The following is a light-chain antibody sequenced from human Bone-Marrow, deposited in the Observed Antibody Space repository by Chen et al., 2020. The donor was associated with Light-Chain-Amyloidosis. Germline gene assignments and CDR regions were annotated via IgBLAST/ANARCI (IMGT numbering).Light chain of an antibody. CDR2: SNN. CDR1: CSNVGGIT. CDR3: AHWDDSMMGRV. J-gene: IGLJ3*02. Sequence: QSVLTQPTAASGTPGQRVSYSCSGNCSNVGGITFNSSQQIQGRAPKLLIYSNNKRPSGVPDRFYCSKSGTSASLAISRLQSEEEADYYCAHWDDSMMGRVFGGGTKLTVL. V-gene: IGLV1-44*01.